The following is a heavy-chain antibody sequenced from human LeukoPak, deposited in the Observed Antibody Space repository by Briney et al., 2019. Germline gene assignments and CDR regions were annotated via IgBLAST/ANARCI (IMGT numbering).Heavy chain of an antibody. V-gene: IGHV4-59*01. D-gene: IGHD3-10*01. CDR3: ARYGSGNYYHRRFDS. J-gene: IGHJ4*02. CDR1: GGSISSYY. Sequence: SETLSLTCTVSGGSISSYYWSWIRQPPGKGLEWIGYIYYSGTTSYNPSLRSRLTISVDTSKNQFSLRLTSVTAADAAVYYCARYGSGNYYHRRFDSWGQGTLVTVSS. CDR2: IYYSGTT.